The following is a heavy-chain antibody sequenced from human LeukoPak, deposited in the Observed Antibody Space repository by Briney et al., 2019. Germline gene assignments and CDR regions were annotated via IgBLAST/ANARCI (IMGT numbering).Heavy chain of an antibody. CDR3: AKDKESVAVYYFDN. V-gene: IGHV3-33*06. J-gene: IGHJ4*02. D-gene: IGHD6-19*01. CDR1: RFTFRSYG. Sequence: GWALRLSRVECRFTFRSYGLHWVRQDPGKGREWAAVIWYDGSNKYYADSVKGRFTISRDNSNNSLYLQMNSLRAEDTAVYYWAKDKESVAVYYFDNGGQGTLVTVSA. CDR2: IWYDGSNK.